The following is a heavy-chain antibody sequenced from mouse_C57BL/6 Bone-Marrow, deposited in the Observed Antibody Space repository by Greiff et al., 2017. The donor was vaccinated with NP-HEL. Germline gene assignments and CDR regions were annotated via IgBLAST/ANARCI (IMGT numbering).Heavy chain of an antibody. V-gene: IGHV1-85*01. Sequence: VQLQQSGPELVKPGASVKLSCKASGYTFTSYEINWVKQRPGQGLEWIGWIYPSDGSTKNNEKFKGKATLTVDTTSSTGYMELHSLTSEDYAVYFCARAIKVDYYLNAYWGQGTLVTVSA. J-gene: IGHJ3*01. CDR1: GYTFTSYE. CDR2: IYPSDGST. CDR3: ARAIKVDYYLNAY. D-gene: IGHD1-1*01.